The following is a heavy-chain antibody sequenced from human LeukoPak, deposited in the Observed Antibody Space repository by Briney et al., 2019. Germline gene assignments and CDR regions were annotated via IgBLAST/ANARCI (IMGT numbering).Heavy chain of an antibody. V-gene: IGHV3-30*04. CDR1: GLTFNSYA. D-gene: IGHD4-17*01. CDR2: IAYDGSNK. CDR3: ARDAVRWTAVTTVAD. Sequence: GRSLRLSCVASGLTFNSYAMHWVRQAPGQGLEWVAVIAYDGSNKYYAESVKGRFTISRDNSENTLFLQMNSLRVEDTAVCYCARDAVRWTAVTTVADWGQGALVTVSS. J-gene: IGHJ4*02.